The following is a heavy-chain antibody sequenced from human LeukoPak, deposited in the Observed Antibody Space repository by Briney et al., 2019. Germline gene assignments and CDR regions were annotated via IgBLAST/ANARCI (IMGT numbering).Heavy chain of an antibody. CDR2: INTSGGST. D-gene: IGHD5-18*01. CDR1: GYTFTSYY. CDR3: ARVGSYGAQFDY. J-gene: IGHJ4*02. Sequence: ASVKVSCKASGYTFTSYYMHWVRQAPGQGLEWMGIINTSGGSTSYAQKFQGRVTMTRDTSTSAVYMELSSLRSEDTAVYYCARVGSYGAQFDYWGQGTLVTVSS. V-gene: IGHV1-46*01.